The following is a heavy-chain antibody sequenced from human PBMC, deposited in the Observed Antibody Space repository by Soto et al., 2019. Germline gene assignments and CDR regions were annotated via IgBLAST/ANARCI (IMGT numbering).Heavy chain of an antibody. J-gene: IGHJ4*02. CDR2: INDLNGNT. Sequence: ASVKVSCTSSGYPFTNYGRNWVRQAPGQGLEWMGWINDLNGNTHYDQKVQGRVNMTRDTYKSTDYMELRNLGADDTAVYYCARKARWLQEGPRGYWGQGTLVTAPQ. CDR3: ARKARWLQEGPRGY. V-gene: IGHV1-18*04. CDR1: GYPFTNYG. D-gene: IGHD5-12*01.